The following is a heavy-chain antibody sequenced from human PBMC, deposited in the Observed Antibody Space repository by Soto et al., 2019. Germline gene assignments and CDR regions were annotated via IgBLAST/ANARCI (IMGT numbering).Heavy chain of an antibody. D-gene: IGHD2-21*02. CDR1: GESISSSSYC. CDR3: ARQRITVVTIAYFDH. V-gene: IGHV4-39*01. CDR2: IYASGRT. J-gene: IGHJ4*02. Sequence: PSETLSLTCIVSGESISSSSYCWGWIREPPGRGLEWIGRIYASGRTSYNPSYKRRVTISIGTSKNQFSLKLSSVTATDTAVYYCARQRITVVTIAYFDHWGQGALVTVSS.